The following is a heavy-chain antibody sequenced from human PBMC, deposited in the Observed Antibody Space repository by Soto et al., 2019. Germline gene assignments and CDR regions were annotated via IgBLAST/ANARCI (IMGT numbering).Heavy chain of an antibody. J-gene: IGHJ4*02. D-gene: IGHD4-4*01. CDR3: AKDRSRDDYSILDYFDY. Sequence: QVQLVESGGGVVQPGRSLRLSCAASGFTFSSYGMHWVRQAPGKGLEWVAVISYDGSNKYYADSVKGRFTISRDNSKNTLYLQMNSLRAEDTAVYYCAKDRSRDDYSILDYFDYWGQGTLVTVSS. CDR2: ISYDGSNK. CDR1: GFTFSSYG. V-gene: IGHV3-30*18.